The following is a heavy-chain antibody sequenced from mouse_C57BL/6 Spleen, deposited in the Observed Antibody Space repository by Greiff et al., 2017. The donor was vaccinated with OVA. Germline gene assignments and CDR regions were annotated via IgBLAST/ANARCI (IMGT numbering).Heavy chain of an antibody. D-gene: IGHD6-1*01. CDR3: AREGAVPNFDV. CDR2: IYPGDGDT. Sequence: QVQLQQSGPELVKPGASVKISCKASGYAFSSSWMNWVKQRPGKGLEWIGRIYPGDGDTNYNGKFKGKATLTADKSSSTAYMQLSSLTSEDSAVYVCAREGAVPNFDVWGTGTTVTVSS. CDR1: GYAFSSSW. V-gene: IGHV1-82*01. J-gene: IGHJ1*03.